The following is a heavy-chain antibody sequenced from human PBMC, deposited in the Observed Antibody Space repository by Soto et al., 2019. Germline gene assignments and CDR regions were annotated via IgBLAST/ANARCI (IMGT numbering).Heavy chain of an antibody. CDR1: GFTFSSYG. CDR2: IWYDGSDK. J-gene: IGHJ4*02. V-gene: IGHV3-33*01. D-gene: IGHD6-19*01. CDR3: ARDRYSSGWYDLDY. Sequence: QVQLVESGGGVVQPWRSLTLSCAASGFTFSSYGMHWVRQAPGKGLEWVAVIWYDGSDKYYADSVKGRFTISRDNSKNTLYLQMNSLRAEDTAVYYCARDRYSSGWYDLDYWGQGTLVTVSS.